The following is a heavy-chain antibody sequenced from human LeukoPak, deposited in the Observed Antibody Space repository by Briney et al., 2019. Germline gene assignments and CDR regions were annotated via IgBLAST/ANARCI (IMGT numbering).Heavy chain of an antibody. Sequence: GGSLRLSCVAPGFTFSNYAMNWVRQAPGEGVGWVAVISGRGDSTYFPDSVKGRLTISRDDFKNMVFLQMNSLRVEDTAIYYCAKSSTRDAPLGYFDYWGQGALVTVSS. V-gene: IGHV3-23*01. CDR2: ISGRGDST. CDR3: AKSSTRDAPLGYFDY. CDR1: GFTFSNYA. J-gene: IGHJ4*02.